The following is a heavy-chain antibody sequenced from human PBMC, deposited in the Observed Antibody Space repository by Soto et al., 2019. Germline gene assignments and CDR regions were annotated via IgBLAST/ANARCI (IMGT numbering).Heavy chain of an antibody. CDR3: ARDHHRYSGYDYVDY. CDR1: GFTFSDYY. V-gene: IGHV3-11*05. J-gene: IGHJ4*02. D-gene: IGHD5-12*01. Sequence: GGSLRLSCAASGFTFSDYYTSWIRQAPGKGLEWVSYISSSSSYTNYADSVKGRFTISRDNAKNSLYLQMNSLRAEDTAVYYCARDHHRYSGYDYVDYWGQGTLVTVSS. CDR2: ISSSSSYT.